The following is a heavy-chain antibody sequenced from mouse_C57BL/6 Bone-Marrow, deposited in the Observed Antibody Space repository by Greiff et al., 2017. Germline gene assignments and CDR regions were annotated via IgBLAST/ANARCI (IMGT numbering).Heavy chain of an antibody. J-gene: IGHJ2*01. CDR2: IDPSDSYT. CDR1: GYTFTSYW. D-gene: IGHD1-1*01. V-gene: IGHV1-59*01. Sequence: VQLQQPGAELVRPGTSVKLSCKASGYTFTSYWMHWVKQRPGQGLEWIGVIDPSDSYTNYNQQFKGKATLTVDKSSSTSYMQLSSQTSEYSAFYYCASGYYYGCLDYWGQGTTLTVSS. CDR3: ASGYYYGCLDY.